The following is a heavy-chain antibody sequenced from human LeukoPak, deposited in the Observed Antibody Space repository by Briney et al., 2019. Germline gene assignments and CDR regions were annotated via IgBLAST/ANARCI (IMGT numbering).Heavy chain of an antibody. V-gene: IGHV1-8*02. D-gene: IGHD5-18*01. CDR1: GYTFTSYD. CDR3: ARVRRGYSYGYYYYGMDV. Sequence: ASVKVSCKASGYTFTSYDINWVRQATGQGLEWMGWMNPNSGNTGYARKFQGRVIMTRNTSISTAYMELSSLRSEDTAVYYCARVRRGYSYGYYYYGMDVWGQGTTVTVSS. CDR2: MNPNSGNT. J-gene: IGHJ6*02.